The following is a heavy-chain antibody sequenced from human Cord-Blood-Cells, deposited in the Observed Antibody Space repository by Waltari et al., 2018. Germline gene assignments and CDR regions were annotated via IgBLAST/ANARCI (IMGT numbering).Heavy chain of an antibody. V-gene: IGHV4-34*01. Sequence: QVQLQQWGAGLLKPSETLSLTCAVYGGSFSGYYWSWIRQPPGKGLEWIGEINHSGSTNYIPSLKSRVTISVDTSKNQFSLKLSSVTAADTAVYYCARGPYSSSSRYGYWGQGTLVTVSS. CDR1: GGSFSGYY. D-gene: IGHD6-6*01. CDR2: INHSGST. J-gene: IGHJ4*02. CDR3: ARGPYSSSSRYGY.